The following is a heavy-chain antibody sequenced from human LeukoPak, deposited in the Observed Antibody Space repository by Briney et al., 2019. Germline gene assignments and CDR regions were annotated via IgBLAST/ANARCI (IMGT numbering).Heavy chain of an antibody. J-gene: IGHJ4*02. CDR2: ISYSGTT. CDR1: GGSISSGGYY. D-gene: IGHD5-18*01. CDR3: ARLGYADPDY. V-gene: IGHV4-31*03. Sequence: SETLSLTCTVSGGSISSGGYYWSWIRQHPGKGPEWIGYISYSGTTYYNPSLKSRLTMSVDTSKNQFSLKMSSVTAADTAVYYCARLGYADPDYWGQGTLVTVSS.